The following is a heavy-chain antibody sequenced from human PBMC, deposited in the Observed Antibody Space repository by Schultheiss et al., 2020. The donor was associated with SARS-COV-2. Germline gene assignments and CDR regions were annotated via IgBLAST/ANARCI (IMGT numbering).Heavy chain of an antibody. Sequence: GESLKISCAASGFTVSSNYMSWVRQAPGKGLEWVSVIYSGGSTYYADSVKGRFTISRDNSKNTLYLQMNSLRAEDTAVYYCAREGIVGATSAFDIWGQGTMVTVSS. CDR3: AREGIVGATSAFDI. D-gene: IGHD1-26*01. CDR2: IYSGGST. V-gene: IGHV3-66*01. CDR1: GFTVSSNY. J-gene: IGHJ3*02.